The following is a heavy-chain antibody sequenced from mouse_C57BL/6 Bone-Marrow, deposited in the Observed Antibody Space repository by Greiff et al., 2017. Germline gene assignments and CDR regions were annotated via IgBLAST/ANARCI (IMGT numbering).Heavy chain of an antibody. CDR1: GYTFTSYT. D-gene: IGHD3-2*02. J-gene: IGHJ4*01. CDR3: AQIRLRRAMDY. V-gene: IGHV1-4*01. Sequence: VQLQQSGAELARPGASVKMSCKASGYTFTSYTMHWVKQRPGQGLEWIGYINPSSGYTKYNQKFKDKATLTVEKSSSTAYMQLSCLTSEDSAVYYCAQIRLRRAMDYWGQGTSVTVSS. CDR2: INPSSGYT.